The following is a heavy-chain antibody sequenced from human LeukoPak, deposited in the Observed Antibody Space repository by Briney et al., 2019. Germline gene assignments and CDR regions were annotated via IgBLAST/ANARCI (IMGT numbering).Heavy chain of an antibody. Sequence: GGSLRLSCAASGFTFSTYAMSWVRQAPGKGLGWVSAISTSGDDTYYADSVKGRFTISRDNSKNTVFLQMNSLRAEDTAVYYCARYCTSTSCFSSLGSLWWGQGTLVTVSS. CDR1: GFTFSTYA. J-gene: IGHJ4*02. CDR2: ISTSGDDT. V-gene: IGHV3-23*01. D-gene: IGHD2-2*01. CDR3: ARYCTSTSCFSSLGSLW.